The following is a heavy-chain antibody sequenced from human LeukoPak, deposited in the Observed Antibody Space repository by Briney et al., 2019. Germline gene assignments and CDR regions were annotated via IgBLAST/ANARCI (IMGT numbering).Heavy chain of an antibody. Sequence: GGSLRLSCAASGFTFSSYAMSWVRQAPGKGLEWVSAISGSGGSTYYADSVKGRFTISRDNSKNTLYLQMNSLRAEDTAVYYCAKDLAYSYDSSGDYWGQGPLVTVSS. CDR2: ISGSGGST. J-gene: IGHJ4*02. CDR1: GFTFSSYA. V-gene: IGHV3-23*01. CDR3: AKDLAYSYDSSGDY. D-gene: IGHD3-22*01.